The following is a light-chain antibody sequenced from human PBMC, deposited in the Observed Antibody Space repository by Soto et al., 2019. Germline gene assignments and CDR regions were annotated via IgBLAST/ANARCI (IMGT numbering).Light chain of an antibody. CDR3: SSYTSSTPLV. CDR2: DVS. J-gene: IGLJ2*01. V-gene: IGLV2-14*03. Sequence: QSVLTQPASVSGSPGQSITISCTGTSSDVGGYDYVSWYQQHPGKAPKLMIFDVSNRPSGVSNRFSGSKSGSTASLTISGLQAEDEADYYCSSYTSSTPLVFGGGTKLTVL. CDR1: SSDVGGYDY.